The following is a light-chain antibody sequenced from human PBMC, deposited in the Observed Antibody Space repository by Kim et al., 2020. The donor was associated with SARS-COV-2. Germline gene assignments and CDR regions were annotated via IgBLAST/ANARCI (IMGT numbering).Light chain of an antibody. V-gene: IGKV1-27*01. J-gene: IGKJ1*01. CDR3: QKYDSAPWT. CDR1: QGISNH. CDR2: DAS. Sequence: ASVGDGVTITCRASQGISNHLARYQQKPGKVPQVLIYDASALQSGVPSRFSGSRSGTDFTLTISSLQPEDVATYYCQKYDSAPWTFGQGTKVDIK.